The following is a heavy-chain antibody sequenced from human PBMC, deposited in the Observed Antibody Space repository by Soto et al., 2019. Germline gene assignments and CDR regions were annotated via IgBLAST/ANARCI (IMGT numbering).Heavy chain of an antibody. J-gene: IGHJ4*02. CDR2: IFSNDEK. CDR3: ARSGFGHKYYFDY. V-gene: IGHV2-26*01. Sequence: QVTLKESGPVLVKPTETLTLTCTVSGFSLSNARMGVSWIRQPPGKALERLAHIFSNDEKSYSTSLKSRLTISKATSKSQVVLTMTNMDPVDTATYYCARSGFGHKYYFDYWGQGTLVTVSS. CDR1: GFSLSNARMG. D-gene: IGHD3-10*01.